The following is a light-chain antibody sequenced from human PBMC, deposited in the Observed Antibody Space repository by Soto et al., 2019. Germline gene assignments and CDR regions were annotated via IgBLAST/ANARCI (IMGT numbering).Light chain of an antibody. J-gene: IGLJ3*02. V-gene: IGLV1-51*01. CDR1: SSNIGGNY. CDR3: GTWDSSLSAWV. CDR2: DNN. Sequence: QSALTQPPSMSAAPGQNVIISCSGSSSNIGGNYVSWYQHFPGRAPQLVIVDNNKRPSGIPDRFSGSKSGTSATLVISGLQAGDEADYYCGTWDSSLSAWVFGGGTKLTVL.